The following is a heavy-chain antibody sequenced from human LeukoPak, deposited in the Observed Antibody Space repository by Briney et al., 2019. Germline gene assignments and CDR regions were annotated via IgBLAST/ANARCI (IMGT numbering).Heavy chain of an antibody. CDR2: IAPKSGDT. V-gene: IGHV1-2*02. CDR3: ARVRLADERAWAY. CDR1: GYTFSDFY. D-gene: IGHD3-3*02. Sequence: ASVKVSCKASGYTFSDFYIHWVRQAPGQGLEYVGWIAPKSGDTYSPQRFQGRVTMTRDASISTAYMELSSLRSDDTAVYFCARVRLADERAWAYWGQGTLVTVSS. J-gene: IGHJ4*02.